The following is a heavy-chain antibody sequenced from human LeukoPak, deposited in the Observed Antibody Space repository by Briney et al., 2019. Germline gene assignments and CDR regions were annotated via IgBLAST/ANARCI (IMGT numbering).Heavy chain of an antibody. CDR3: ARRTTVTIPFGY. D-gene: IGHD4-11*01. J-gene: IGHJ4*02. CDR2: INHSGST. Sequence: SETLSLTCAVYGGSFSGYYWSWIRQPPGKGLEWSGEINHSGSTNYNPSLKSRVTISVDKFKNQFSLKLSSVTAADTAVYYCARRTTVTIPFGYWGQGTLVTVSS. CDR1: GGSFSGYY. V-gene: IGHV4-34*01.